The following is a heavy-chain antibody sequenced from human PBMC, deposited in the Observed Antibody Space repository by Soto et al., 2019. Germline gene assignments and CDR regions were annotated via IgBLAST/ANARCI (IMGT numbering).Heavy chain of an antibody. V-gene: IGHV3-30*04. J-gene: IGHJ5*02. Sequence: GGSLRLSCTAAGFTFSHYALHWLRQTPGKGLEWVAYISYHGNTEKYADSVKGRFTISRDNYKKEVYLQMNSLRIEDTAVYYCARVGLNVFRAANDSYNWFEPWGQGTLVTVSS. D-gene: IGHD6-25*01. CDR1: GFTFSHYA. CDR3: ARVGLNVFRAANDSYNWFEP. CDR2: ISYHGNTE.